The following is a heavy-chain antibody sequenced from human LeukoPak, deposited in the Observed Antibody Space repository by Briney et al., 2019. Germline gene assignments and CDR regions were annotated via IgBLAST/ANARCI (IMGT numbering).Heavy chain of an antibody. D-gene: IGHD3-22*01. J-gene: IGHJ4*02. CDR1: GGTFSSYA. V-gene: IGHV1-69*05. CDR2: IIPIFGTA. Sequence: SVKVSCKASGGTFSSYAISWVRQAPGQRLEWMGGIIPIFGTANYAQKFQGRVTITTDESTSTAYMELSSLRSEDTAVYYCARTDLTYYCDSSGYYLHYWGQGTLVTVSS. CDR3: ARTDLTYYCDSSGYYLHY.